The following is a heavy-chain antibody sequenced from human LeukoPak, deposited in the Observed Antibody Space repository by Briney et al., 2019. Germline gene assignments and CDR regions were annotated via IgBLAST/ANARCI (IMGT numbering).Heavy chain of an antibody. Sequence: PSETLSLTCGVYGGSFRGYSWNWIRQPPGKGLDWIGEINHSGSTNYNPSLKSRVTMSVDTSKKQFSLKLSSVTAADTAVYYCASQHCTSTTCYAYFDYWGQGTLVTVSS. V-gene: IGHV4-34*01. J-gene: IGHJ4*02. CDR3: ASQHCTSTTCYAYFDY. D-gene: IGHD2-2*01. CDR1: GGSFRGYS. CDR2: INHSGST.